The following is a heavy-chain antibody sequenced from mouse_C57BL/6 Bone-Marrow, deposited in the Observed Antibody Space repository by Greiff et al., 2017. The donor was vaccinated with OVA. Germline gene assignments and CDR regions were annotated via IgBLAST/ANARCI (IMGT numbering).Heavy chain of an antibody. Sequence: VQLQQSGPELVKPGASVTISCKASGYSFTDYNMNWVKQSNGKSLEWIGVINPNYGTTSYNQKFKGKATLTVDQSSSTAYMQRNSLTSEDSAVYYCAVYGSRPYYFDYWGQGTTLTVSS. D-gene: IGHD1-1*01. V-gene: IGHV1-39*01. CDR2: INPNYGTT. CDR1: GYSFTDYN. CDR3: AVYGSRPYYFDY. J-gene: IGHJ2*01.